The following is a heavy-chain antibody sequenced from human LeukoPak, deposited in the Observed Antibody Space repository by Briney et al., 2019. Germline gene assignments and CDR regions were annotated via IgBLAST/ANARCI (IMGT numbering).Heavy chain of an antibody. J-gene: IGHJ4*02. Sequence: GGSLRLSCAASGFTFGSYWMHWVRQVPGKGLLWVARINTDGRSTSYGESVKGRFTVSRDNAKNTLYVQMNSLRDQDTAVYYCVRDVWGDRDGFFAYWGQGTLVTVSS. V-gene: IGHV3-74*01. CDR1: GFTFGSYW. CDR3: VRDVWGDRDGFFAY. CDR2: INTDGRST. D-gene: IGHD5-24*01.